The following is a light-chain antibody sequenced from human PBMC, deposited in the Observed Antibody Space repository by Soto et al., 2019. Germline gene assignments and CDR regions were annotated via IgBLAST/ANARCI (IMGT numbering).Light chain of an antibody. CDR1: QSISLS. CDR3: QQYNSYWT. Sequence: DIRMTQSPSTLSAFVGDRVTITCRASQSISLSLAWYQQKLGKAPDLLISDASNLERGVPSRFSGSGSGTEFTLTISSLQPDDFATYYCQQYNSYWTFGPGTKVDIK. CDR2: DAS. V-gene: IGKV1-5*01. J-gene: IGKJ1*01.